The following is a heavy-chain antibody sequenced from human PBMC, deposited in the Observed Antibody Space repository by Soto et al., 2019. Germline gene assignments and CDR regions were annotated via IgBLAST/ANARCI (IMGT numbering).Heavy chain of an antibody. V-gene: IGHV1-18*01. CDR1: GYTFTSYG. CDR3: ARGRYGDY. D-gene: IGHD1-1*01. Sequence: QVHLVQSGAEVKKPGASVKVSCKASGYTFTSYGITWVRQAPGQGLEWRGWISAHNGNTDYAQKLQGRVIVTRNTSTSTAYLELRSLISDDTAVYYCARGRYGDYWGQGALVTASS. J-gene: IGHJ4*02. CDR2: ISAHNGNT.